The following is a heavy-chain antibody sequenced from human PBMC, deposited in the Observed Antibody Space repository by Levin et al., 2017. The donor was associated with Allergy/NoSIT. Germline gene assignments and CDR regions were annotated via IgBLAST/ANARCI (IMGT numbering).Heavy chain of an antibody. CDR2: IYYSGST. Sequence: KTSETLSLTCTVSGGSISSGGYYWSWIRQHPGKGLEWIGYIYYSGSTYYNPSLKSRVTISVDTSKNQFSLKLSSVTAADTAVYYCAGDVDIVATTGAFDIWGQGTMVTVSS. V-gene: IGHV4-31*03. CDR3: AGDVDIVATTGAFDI. CDR1: GGSISSGGYY. J-gene: IGHJ3*02. D-gene: IGHD5-12*01.